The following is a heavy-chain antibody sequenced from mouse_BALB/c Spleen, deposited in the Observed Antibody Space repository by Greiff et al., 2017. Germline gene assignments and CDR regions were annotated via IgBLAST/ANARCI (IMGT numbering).Heavy chain of an antibody. J-gene: IGHJ3*01. CDR2: IDPENGDT. CDR3: NADDYAY. Sequence: VQLQQSGAELVRSGASVKLSCTASGFNIKDYYMHWVKQRPEQGLEWIGWIDPENGDTEYAPKFQGKATMTADTSSNTAYLQLSSLTSEDTAVYYCNADDYAYWGQGTLVTVSA. V-gene: IGHV14-4*02. CDR1: GFNIKDYY. D-gene: IGHD2-4*01.